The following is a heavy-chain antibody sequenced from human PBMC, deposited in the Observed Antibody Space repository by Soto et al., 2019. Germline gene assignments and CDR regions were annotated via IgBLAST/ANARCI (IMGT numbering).Heavy chain of an antibody. V-gene: IGHV3-30*18. D-gene: IGHD4-17*01. Sequence: QVQLVESGGGVVQPGRSLRLSCAASGFTFSSYGMHWVRQAPGKGLEWVAVISYDGSNKYYADSVKGRFTISSDNSKNTMYLQMNSLRAEDTAVYYCAKDLVPIVAGDYGDYPGYGDYYYGMDVWGQGTTVTVSS. J-gene: IGHJ6*02. CDR1: GFTFSSYG. CDR2: ISYDGSNK. CDR3: AKDLVPIVAGDYGDYPGYGDYYYGMDV.